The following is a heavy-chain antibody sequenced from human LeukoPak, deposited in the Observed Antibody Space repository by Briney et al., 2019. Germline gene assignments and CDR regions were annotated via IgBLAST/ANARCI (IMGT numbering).Heavy chain of an antibody. CDR2: ISSSSSYI. D-gene: IGHD5-18*01. CDR1: GFTFSSYS. V-gene: IGHV3-21*01. CDR3: ARGGGTAMAPYYYYGMDV. J-gene: IGHJ6*02. Sequence: PGGSLRLSCAASGFTFSSYSMNWVRQAPGKGLEWVSSISSSSSYIYYADSVKGRFTISRDNAKNSLYLQMNSLRAEDTAVYYCARGGGTAMAPYYYYGMDVWGQGTTVTVSS.